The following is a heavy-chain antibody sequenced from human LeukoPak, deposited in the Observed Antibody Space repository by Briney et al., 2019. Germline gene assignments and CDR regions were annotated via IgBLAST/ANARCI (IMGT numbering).Heavy chain of an antibody. V-gene: IGHV4-39*01. J-gene: IGHJ4*02. CDR2: IYYSGST. D-gene: IGHD3-9*01. CDR1: GGSISSSSYY. Sequence: SETLSLTCTVSGGSISSSSYYWGWIRQPPGKGLEWIGSIYYSGSTYYNPSLKSRVTISVDTSKNQFSLKLSSVTAADTAVHYCASARAVLRYFDWLLQPPDYWGQGTLVTVSS. CDR3: ASARAVLRYFDWLLQPPDY.